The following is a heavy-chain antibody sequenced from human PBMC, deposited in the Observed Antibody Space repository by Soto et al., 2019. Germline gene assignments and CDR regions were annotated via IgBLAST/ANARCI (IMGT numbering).Heavy chain of an antibody. Sequence: GGSLRLSCAASGFTLSSYGMHWVRQAPGKGLEWVAVIWYDRSNKYYADSVKGRFTISRDNSKNTLYLQMNSLRAEDTAVYYCARGFTQWLVLTDYWGQGTLVTVSS. J-gene: IGHJ4*02. CDR3: ARGFTQWLVLTDY. V-gene: IGHV3-33*01. CDR2: IWYDRSNK. D-gene: IGHD6-19*01. CDR1: GFTLSSYG.